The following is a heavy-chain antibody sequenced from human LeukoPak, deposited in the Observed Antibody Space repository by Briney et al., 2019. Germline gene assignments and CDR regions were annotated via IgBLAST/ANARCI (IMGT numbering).Heavy chain of an antibody. V-gene: IGHV6-1*01. CDR2: TYYRSKWYS. CDR3: ARGRGVVTLYYFDY. Sequence: QTLSLTCAISGDSVSSNSAAWSWIRQSPSRGLEWLGRTYYRSKWYSDYAGSVTSRITINADTPKNQFSLHLNSVTAADTAVYYCARGRGVVTLYYFDYWGQGTLVTVSS. CDR1: GDSVSSNSAA. J-gene: IGHJ4*02. D-gene: IGHD3-10*01.